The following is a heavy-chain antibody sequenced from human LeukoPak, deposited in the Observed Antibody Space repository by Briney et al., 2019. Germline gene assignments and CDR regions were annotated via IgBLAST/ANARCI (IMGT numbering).Heavy chain of an antibody. V-gene: IGHV4-59*10. D-gene: IGHD4-17*01. CDR2: IYTSGST. Sequence: SETLSLTCAVYGGSFSGYYWSWIRQPAGKGLEWIGRIYTSGSTNHNPSLKSRVTMSVDTSKNQFSLKLSSVTAADTAVYYCARQLDYGDYAVYFDYWGQGTLVTVSS. CDR1: GGSFSGYY. CDR3: ARQLDYGDYAVYFDY. J-gene: IGHJ4*02.